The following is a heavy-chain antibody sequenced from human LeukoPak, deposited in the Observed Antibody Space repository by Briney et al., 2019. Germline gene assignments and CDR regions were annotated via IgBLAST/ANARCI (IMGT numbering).Heavy chain of an antibody. Sequence: GGSLRLSCAASGFTFSSYAMHWVRKAPGKGLEWVAVMSYDGSNKYYADSVMGRFTISRDNSKNTLYLQMNSLRAEDTAVYYCARDYRAGGGATFAFDIWGQGTMVTVSS. V-gene: IGHV3-30-3*01. J-gene: IGHJ3*02. CDR3: ARDYRAGGGATFAFDI. D-gene: IGHD1-26*01. CDR2: MSYDGSNK. CDR1: GFTFSSYA.